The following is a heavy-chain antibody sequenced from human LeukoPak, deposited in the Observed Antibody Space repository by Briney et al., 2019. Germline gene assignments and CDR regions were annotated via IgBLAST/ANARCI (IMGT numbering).Heavy chain of an antibody. D-gene: IGHD3-22*01. CDR1: GFTFSSYS. CDR2: IIGSGGST. CDR3: AIERSRWDYYDSSGYFNY. J-gene: IGHJ4*02. Sequence: GGSRRLSCAASGFTFSSYSMSWVRQAPGKGLGWVSSIIGSGGSTYYADSVKGRFTISRDNSKNTLYLQMNSLRAEDTAVYYCAIERSRWDYYDSSGYFNYWGQGTLVTVSS. V-gene: IGHV3-23*01.